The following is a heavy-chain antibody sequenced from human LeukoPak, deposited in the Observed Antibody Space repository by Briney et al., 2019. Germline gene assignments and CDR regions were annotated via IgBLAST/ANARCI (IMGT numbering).Heavy chain of an antibody. V-gene: IGHV1-69*06. CDR1: GGTCSSYA. Sequence: SVKVSCKASGGTCSSYAISWVRQAPGQGLEWMGGIIPIFGTANYAQKFQGRVTITADKSTSTAYMELSSLRSEDTAVYYCASERGRDDAFDIWGQGTMVTVSS. CDR3: ASERGRDDAFDI. J-gene: IGHJ3*02. D-gene: IGHD3-10*01. CDR2: IIPIFGTA.